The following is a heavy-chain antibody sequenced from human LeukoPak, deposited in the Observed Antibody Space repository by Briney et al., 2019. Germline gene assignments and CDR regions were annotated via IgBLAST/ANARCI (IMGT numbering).Heavy chain of an antibody. CDR1: GYTFTNYY. Sequence: ASVKVSCKASGYTFTNYYMHWVRQAPGQGLEWMGIINPSDGSTRYAQKFQGRVTMTRDTSTSTVYMEVRSLRSEDTAVYYCARELAAVDYWGQGTLVTVSS. CDR3: ARELAAVDY. D-gene: IGHD6-19*01. J-gene: IGHJ4*02. V-gene: IGHV1-46*01. CDR2: INPSDGST.